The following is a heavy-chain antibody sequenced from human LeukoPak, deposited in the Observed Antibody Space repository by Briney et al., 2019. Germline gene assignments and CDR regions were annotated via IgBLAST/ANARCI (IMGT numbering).Heavy chain of an antibody. CDR2: ISGSGDTT. V-gene: IGHV3-23*01. Sequence: TGGSLRLSCAASGCTFSGYAMKWVRQAPGEGLEWVSAISGSGDTTYYADSVKGRFTISRDNSKNTLYLQMSSLRADDSAVYYCAKGLFVSGSSQIDYWGQGTLVTVSS. CDR3: AKGLFVSGSSQIDY. D-gene: IGHD3-10*01. CDR1: GCTFSGYA. J-gene: IGHJ4*02.